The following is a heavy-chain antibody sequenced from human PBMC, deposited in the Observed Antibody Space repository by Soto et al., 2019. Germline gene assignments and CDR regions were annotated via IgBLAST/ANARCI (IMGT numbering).Heavy chain of an antibody. D-gene: IGHD6-19*01. Sequence: GGSLRLSCAASGFTFSSYAMSWVRQAPGKGLEWVSAISGSGGSTYYAASVKGRFTISRDNSKNTLYLQMNSLRAEDTAVYYCAKDLVSGGYSSGWYSDPSAPWGQGTLVTVSS. CDR3: AKDLVSGGYSSGWYSDPSAP. CDR2: ISGSGGST. CDR1: GFTFSSYA. J-gene: IGHJ5*02. V-gene: IGHV3-23*01.